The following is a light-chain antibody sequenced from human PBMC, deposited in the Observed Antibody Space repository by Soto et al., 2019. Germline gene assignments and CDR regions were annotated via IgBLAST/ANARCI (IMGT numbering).Light chain of an antibody. CDR2: GAS. V-gene: IGKV3-20*01. CDR1: QSISRY. CDR3: QQYGSSPPT. Sequence: GGGATLSCRASQSISRYLAWYQQKPGQGPRLLIYGASSRATGTPDRFSGSGSGTDFTLTINRLEPEDFALYYCQQYGSSPPTFGQGTKVDIK. J-gene: IGKJ1*01.